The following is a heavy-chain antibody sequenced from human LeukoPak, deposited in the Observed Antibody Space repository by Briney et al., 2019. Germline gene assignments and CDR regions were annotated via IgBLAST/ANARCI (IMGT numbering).Heavy chain of an antibody. J-gene: IGHJ4*02. Sequence: KPSETLSLTCTVSGGSISSYYWSWIRQPPGKGLEWMGYIYYSGSTNYNPSLKSRVTISVDTSKNQFSLKLSSVTAADTAVYYCAREGNTNYFDYWGQGTLVTVSS. D-gene: IGHD2/OR15-2a*01. V-gene: IGHV4-59*01. CDR2: IYYSGST. CDR1: GGSISSYY. CDR3: AREGNTNYFDY.